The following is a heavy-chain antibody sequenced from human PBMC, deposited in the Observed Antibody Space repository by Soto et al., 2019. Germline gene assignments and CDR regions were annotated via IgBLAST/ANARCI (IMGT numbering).Heavy chain of an antibody. J-gene: IGHJ4*02. CDR3: ARSVSIRDY. CDR1: GFTVSSNY. V-gene: IGHV3-66*01. Sequence: HPGGSLSLSCAASGFTVSSNYMSWVRQAPGKGLEWVSVIYSGGSTYYADSVKGRFTISRDNSKNTLYLQMNSLRAEDTAVYYCARSVSIRDYWGQGTLVTVSS. CDR2: IYSGGST.